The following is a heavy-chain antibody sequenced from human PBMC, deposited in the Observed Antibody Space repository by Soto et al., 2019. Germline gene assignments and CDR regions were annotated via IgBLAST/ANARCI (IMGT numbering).Heavy chain of an antibody. CDR3: AGGIKGGDYSSWFDP. CDR2: INPNSGNT. Sequence: QVQLVQSGAEAKKPGASVKVSCKASGYIFTNYDINWVRQATGQGLEYLGWINPNSGNTSYGQKFKGRVPITRNTSINTSYMGLNSRRSEDMAVFYCAGGIKGGDYSSWFDPWGQGTLVTVSS. CDR1: GYIFTNYD. J-gene: IGHJ5*02. D-gene: IGHD4-17*01. V-gene: IGHV1-8*01.